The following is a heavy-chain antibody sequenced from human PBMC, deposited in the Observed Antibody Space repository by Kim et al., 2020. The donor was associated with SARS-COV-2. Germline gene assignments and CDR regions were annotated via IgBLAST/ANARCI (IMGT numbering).Heavy chain of an antibody. D-gene: IGHD5-12*01. V-gene: IGHV3-30*07. CDR3: ARGGVEMATITYFDY. Sequence: DSVKGRFTISRDNSKNTLYLQMNSLRAEDTAVYYCARGGVEMATITYFDYWGQGTLVTVSS. J-gene: IGHJ4*02.